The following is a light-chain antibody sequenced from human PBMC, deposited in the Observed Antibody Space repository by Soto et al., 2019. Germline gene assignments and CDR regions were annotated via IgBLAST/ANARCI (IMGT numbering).Light chain of an antibody. Sequence: DIQMTQSPSSLSASVGDRVTITCRASQGISRYLNWYQQKPGKAPKVLIYAASNLESGVPSRFSGNESGTEFTLTISSLQPDDSAIYFCQQYNSYPGTFGQGTKVDIK. CDR2: AAS. CDR3: QQYNSYPGT. CDR1: QGISRY. J-gene: IGKJ1*01. V-gene: IGKV1-16*01.